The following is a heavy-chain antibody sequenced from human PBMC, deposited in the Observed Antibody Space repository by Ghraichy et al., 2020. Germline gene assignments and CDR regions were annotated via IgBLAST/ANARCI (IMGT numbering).Heavy chain of an antibody. CDR3: AKDSSGSQMGGGDY. Sequence: GESLNISCAASGFTFSSYAMSWVRQAPGKGLEWVSAISGSGGSTYYADPVKGRFTISRDNSKNTLYLQMNSLRAEDTAVYYCAKDSSGSQMGGGDYWGQGTLVTVSS. CDR2: ISGSGGST. V-gene: IGHV3-23*01. CDR1: GFTFSSYA. D-gene: IGHD1-26*01. J-gene: IGHJ4*02.